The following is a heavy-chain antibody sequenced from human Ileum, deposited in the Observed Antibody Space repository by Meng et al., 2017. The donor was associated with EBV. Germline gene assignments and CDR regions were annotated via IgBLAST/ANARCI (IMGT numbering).Heavy chain of an antibody. D-gene: IGHD4-17*01. CDR2: ISHSGST. CDR3: ARYRLQNDYGDQLYYFDY. J-gene: IGHJ4*02. V-gene: IGHV4-34*01. Sequence: QVQLQQCCAXLLKPXXXLFLTCTXYGGSFSGYYWSWIRQPPGKGLEWIGEISHSGSTNYNPSLKSRVTISLDTSKNQFSLRLSSVTAADTAVYYCARYRLQNDYGDQLYYFDYWGQGTLVTVSS. CDR1: GGSFSGYY.